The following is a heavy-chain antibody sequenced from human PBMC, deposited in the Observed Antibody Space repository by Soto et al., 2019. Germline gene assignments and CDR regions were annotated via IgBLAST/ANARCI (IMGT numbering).Heavy chain of an antibody. CDR3: ASLILRFLEWLSPFDY. CDR1: GGSISSSSYY. V-gene: IGHV4-39*01. Sequence: QVQLQESGPGLVKPSETLSLTCTVSGGSISSSSYYWGWVRQPPGKGLEWIGTINHSGNTSYNPSLQRRVTISGDTSKNQFSLKLRSVTAADTAVYYCASLILRFLEWLSPFDYWGRGTLVTVSS. J-gene: IGHJ4*02. D-gene: IGHD3-3*01. CDR2: INHSGNT.